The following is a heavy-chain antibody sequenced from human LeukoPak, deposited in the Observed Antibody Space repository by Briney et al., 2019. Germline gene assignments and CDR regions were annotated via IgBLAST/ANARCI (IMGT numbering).Heavy chain of an antibody. CDR3: ASTAYVWGSYRRFENY. D-gene: IGHD3-16*02. V-gene: IGHV4-34*01. CDR1: GGSFSGYY. J-gene: IGHJ4*02. Sequence: SETLSLTCAVYGGSFSGYYWSWIRQPPGKGLEWIGEINHSGSTNYNPSLKSRVTISVDTSKNQSSLKLSSVTAADTAVYYCASTAYVWGSYRRFENYWGQGTLVTVSS. CDR2: INHSGST.